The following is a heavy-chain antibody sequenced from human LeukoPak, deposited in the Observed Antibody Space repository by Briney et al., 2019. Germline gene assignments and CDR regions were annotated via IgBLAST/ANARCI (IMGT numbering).Heavy chain of an antibody. J-gene: IGHJ4*02. CDR3: ARLRSGIAAAGRDY. D-gene: IGHD6-13*01. CDR2: ISSSSSYI. V-gene: IGHV3-21*01. CDR1: GFTFSSYS. Sequence: GGSLRLSCAASGFTFSSYSMNWVRQAPGKGLEWVSSISSSSSYIYYADSVKGRFTISRDNAKNSLYLQMYSLRAEDTAVYYCARLRSGIAAAGRDYWGQGTLVTVSS.